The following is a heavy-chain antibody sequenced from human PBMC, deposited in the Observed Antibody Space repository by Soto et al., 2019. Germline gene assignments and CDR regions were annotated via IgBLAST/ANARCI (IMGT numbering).Heavy chain of an antibody. CDR2: ISYDGSNK. D-gene: IGHD1-26*01. J-gene: IGHJ6*02. CDR1: GFTFSSYG. CDR3: AKNWEALRPYYYGMDV. V-gene: IGHV3-30*18. Sequence: PGRSLRLSCAASGFTFSSYGMHWVRQAPGNGLEWVAVISYDGSNKYHADSVKGRFTISRDNSKNTLYLQMNSLRAEDTAVYYCAKNWEALRPYYYGMDVWGQGTTVTVSS.